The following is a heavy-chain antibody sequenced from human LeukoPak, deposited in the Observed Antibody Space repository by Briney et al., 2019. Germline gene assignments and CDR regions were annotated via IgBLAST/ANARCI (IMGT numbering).Heavy chain of an antibody. D-gene: IGHD3-16*01. Sequence: GGSLRLSCAGSGFIVSNNYMSWVRQAPGKGLEWVSHIYPDGSTFYSDSVKGRFTISRDNSKNTLYLQMNSLRAEDTAVYYCAKLGVHYYYYMDVWGKGTTVTISS. V-gene: IGHV3-66*02. CDR2: IYPDGST. CDR3: AKLGVHYYYYMDV. J-gene: IGHJ6*03. CDR1: GFIVSNNY.